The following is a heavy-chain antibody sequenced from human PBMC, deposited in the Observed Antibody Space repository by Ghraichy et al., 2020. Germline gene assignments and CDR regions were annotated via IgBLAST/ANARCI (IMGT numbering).Heavy chain of an antibody. CDR2: IYYSGYT. CDR3: ARDKRPHSSTWFYY. V-gene: IGHV4-59*01. D-gene: IGHD6-13*01. CDR1: GDSINPFY. Sequence: SETLSLTCTVSGDSINPFYWIWIRQPPGKGLEWIGCIYYSGYTTYNPSLKSRATISVDTSKNQFSLNLTSVTAADTAMYYCARDKRPHSSTWFYYWGQGTLVTVSS. J-gene: IGHJ4*02.